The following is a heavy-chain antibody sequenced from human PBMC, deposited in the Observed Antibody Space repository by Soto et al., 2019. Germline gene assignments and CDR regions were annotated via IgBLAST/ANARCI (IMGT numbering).Heavy chain of an antibody. CDR3: ARDKITGLFDY. V-gene: IGHV4-34*01. CDR1: GGSVSGYY. D-gene: IGHD2-8*02. J-gene: IGHJ4*02. Sequence: QVQLQQWGAGLLKPSEILSLTFAGYGGSVSGYYWTWIHQPPGTGLEWIGEINHSGSTNYNPSLKSRVTISVDTSKNQFSLKLTSVTAADTAVYYCARDKITGLFDYWGQGTLVTVSS. CDR2: INHSGST.